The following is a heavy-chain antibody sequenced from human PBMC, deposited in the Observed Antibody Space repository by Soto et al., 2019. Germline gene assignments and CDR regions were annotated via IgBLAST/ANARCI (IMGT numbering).Heavy chain of an antibody. CDR2: INPSGGST. CDR1: GYTFTSYY. J-gene: IGHJ6*02. V-gene: IGHV1-46*01. Sequence: QVQLVQSGAEVKKPGASVKVSCKASGYTFTSYYMHWVRQAPGQGLEWMGIINPSGGSTSYAQKFQGRVTMTRDTSTSTVYMELSSLRSEDTAVYYCATSDGDYVWTYPYGMDVWGQGTTVTVSS. CDR3: ATSDGDYVWTYPYGMDV. D-gene: IGHD4-17*01.